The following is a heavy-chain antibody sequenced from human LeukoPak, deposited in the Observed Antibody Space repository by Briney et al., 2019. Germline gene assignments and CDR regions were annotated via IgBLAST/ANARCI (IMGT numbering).Heavy chain of an antibody. CDR2: INHSGTT. CDR3: ARDPCSSFSCPLRY. V-gene: IGHV4-34*01. D-gene: IGHD6-6*01. Sequence: SETLSLTCAVSGGSLSGHYCNWIRQPPGKGLEWIGEINHSGTTNYDPSLRGRVAISVGTSNNQCSLRLTSVTAADTAVYYCARDPCSSFSCPLRYWGQGTQVTVSS. J-gene: IGHJ4*02. CDR1: GGSLSGHY.